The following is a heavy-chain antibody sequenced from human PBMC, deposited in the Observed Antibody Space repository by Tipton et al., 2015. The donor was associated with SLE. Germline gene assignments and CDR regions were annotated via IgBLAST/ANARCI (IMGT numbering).Heavy chain of an antibody. Sequence: QLVQSGGGLVQPGGSLRLSCAASGFIVSSNYMSWVRQAPGKGLEWVSAISGSGGSTYYADSVKGRFTISRDNSKNTLYLQMNSLRAEDTAVYYCAKDHYDFWSGYSYFDYWGQGTLVTVSS. CDR1: GFIVSSNY. D-gene: IGHD3-3*01. CDR2: ISGSGGST. V-gene: IGHV3-23*04. J-gene: IGHJ4*02. CDR3: AKDHYDFWSGYSYFDY.